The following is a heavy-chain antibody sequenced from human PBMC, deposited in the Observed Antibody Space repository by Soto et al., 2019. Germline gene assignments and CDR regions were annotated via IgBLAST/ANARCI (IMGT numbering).Heavy chain of an antibody. CDR2: IHYSGST. J-gene: IGHJ4*02. CDR1: GGSISSGGYY. V-gene: IGHV4-31*03. CDR3: ARNFGSWYAPDY. D-gene: IGHD6-13*01. Sequence: PSETLSLTCTVSGGSISSGGYYWSWTRQHPGKGLEWIGYIHYSGSTYYNPSLKSRVTISVDTSKNQFSLKLSSVTAADTAVYYCARNFGSWYAPDYWGQGTLVTVSS.